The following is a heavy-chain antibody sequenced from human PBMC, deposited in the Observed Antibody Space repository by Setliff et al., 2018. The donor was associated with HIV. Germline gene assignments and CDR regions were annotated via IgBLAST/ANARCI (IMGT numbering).Heavy chain of an antibody. CDR1: GGSISSTTYW. J-gene: IGHJ3*02. D-gene: IGHD3-10*01. Sequence: PSETLSLTCTVSGGSISSTTYWWGWIRQPPGKGLEWIGTIYYNGNTFYDPSLKSRVTISIDMSKNQFSLKLTSVAAADTAVYYCAKRPDYGYPFHIWGQGTMVTVSS. V-gene: IGHV4-39*01. CDR2: IYYNGNT. CDR3: AKRPDYGYPFHI.